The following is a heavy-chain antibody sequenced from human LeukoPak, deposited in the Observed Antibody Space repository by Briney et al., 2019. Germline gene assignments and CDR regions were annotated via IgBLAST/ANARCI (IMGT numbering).Heavy chain of an antibody. V-gene: IGHV3-30*04. CDR2: ISYDGSNK. CDR3: ARDFVAAGTIFDY. CDR1: GFTFSSYA. Sequence: PGRSLRLSCAASGFTFSSYAMHWVRQAPGKGLEWVAVISYDGSNKYYADSVKGRFTISSDNSKNTLCLQMNSLRAEDTAVYYCARDFVAAGTIFDYWGQGTLVTVSS. D-gene: IGHD6-13*01. J-gene: IGHJ4*02.